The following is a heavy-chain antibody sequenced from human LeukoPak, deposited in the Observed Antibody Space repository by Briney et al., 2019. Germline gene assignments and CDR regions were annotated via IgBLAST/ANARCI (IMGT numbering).Heavy chain of an antibody. CDR1: EFTISNYG. CDR2: ISTSGDTE. CDR3: AQAYSSGWYPR. Sequence: GGSLRLSCAVSEFTISNYGMSWVRQAPGKGLEWVSAISTSGDTEYYADSVKGRFIISRDTSRNTLYLEVNSLRVEDTALYYCAQAYSSGWYPRWGQGTLVTVSS. D-gene: IGHD6-19*01. J-gene: IGHJ4*02. V-gene: IGHV3-23*01.